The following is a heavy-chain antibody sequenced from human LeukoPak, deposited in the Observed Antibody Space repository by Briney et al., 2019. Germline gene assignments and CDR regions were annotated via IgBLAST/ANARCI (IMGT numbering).Heavy chain of an antibody. V-gene: IGHV3-7*01. J-gene: IGHJ4*02. CDR3: ARGRYSSRSGGYYFDI. D-gene: IGHD2-2*01. CDR1: GFTLSSDW. Sequence: GGSLRLSCVVSGFTLSSDWMSWVRQAPGKGLEWVANIKKDGIEKYYAESVKGRFTISRDNAKNSLSLQMNSLRAEDTAVYYCARGRYSSRSGGYYFDIWGQGTLVTVSS. CDR2: IKKDGIEK.